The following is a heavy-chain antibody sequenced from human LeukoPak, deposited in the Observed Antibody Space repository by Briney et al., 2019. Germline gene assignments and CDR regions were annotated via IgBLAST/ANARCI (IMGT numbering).Heavy chain of an antibody. D-gene: IGHD3-10*01. CDR1: GYTFTGYY. CDR2: INPDSGGT. Sequence: ASVKVSCKASGYTFTGYYLHWVRQAPGQGLEWMGWINPDSGGTNYAQKFQGRVTMTGDTSISTAYMEMNTLSSDDTAMYYCARVPPGTITMAGGFIKQFYFDQRGQGTLVTVSS. J-gene: IGHJ4*02. V-gene: IGHV1-2*02. CDR3: ARVPPGTITMAGGFIKQFYFDQ.